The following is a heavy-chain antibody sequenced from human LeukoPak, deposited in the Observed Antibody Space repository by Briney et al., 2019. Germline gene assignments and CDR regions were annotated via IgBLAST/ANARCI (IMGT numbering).Heavy chain of an antibody. CDR2: INPNSGGT. J-gene: IGHJ6*02. CDR1: GYTFTSYA. D-gene: IGHD6-19*01. CDR3: ARDHRDMSSGWYVYYYSYGMDV. Sequence: PPASVTVSCKASGYTFTSYAMNWVRQAPGQGLEWMGWINPNSGGTNYAQKFQGWVTMTRDTSISTAYMELSRLRSDDTAVYYCARDHRDMSSGWYVYYYSYGMDVWGQGTTVTVSS. V-gene: IGHV1-2*04.